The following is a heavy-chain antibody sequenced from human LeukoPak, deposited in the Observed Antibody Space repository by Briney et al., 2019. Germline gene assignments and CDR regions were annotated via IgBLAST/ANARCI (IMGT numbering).Heavy chain of an antibody. V-gene: IGHV3-49*04. CDR2: IRSKAYGGTT. J-gene: IGHJ4*02. D-gene: IGHD3-9*01. Sequence: GRSLRLSCTASEFTIGDYAMSWVRQAPGKGLEWVGFIRSKAYGGTTEYAASVKGRFTVSRDDSKSIAYLQMNSLKTEDTAVYYCTRGDYDILTGQTWGQGTLVTVSS. CDR3: TRGDYDILTGQT. CDR1: EFTIGDYA.